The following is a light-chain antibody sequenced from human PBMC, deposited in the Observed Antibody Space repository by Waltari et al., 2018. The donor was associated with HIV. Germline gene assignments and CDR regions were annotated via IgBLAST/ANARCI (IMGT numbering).Light chain of an antibody. Sequence: DIVMTQSPDSLAVSLGERATINCKSSQSVLYNSNNKNYLAWYQQKPGQPPKLLIYWASTRESGVPERFSGAGSGTDFTLTISSLQAEDVAAYYCQQYYSFPQTFGQGTKVEIK. V-gene: IGKV4-1*01. CDR3: QQYYSFPQT. J-gene: IGKJ1*01. CDR1: QSVLYNSNNKNY. CDR2: WAS.